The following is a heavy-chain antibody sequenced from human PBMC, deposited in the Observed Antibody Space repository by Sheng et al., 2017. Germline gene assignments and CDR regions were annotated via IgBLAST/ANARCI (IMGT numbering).Heavy chain of an antibody. J-gene: IGHJ6*03. V-gene: IGHV3-23*04. CDR2: LRGSGGNT. CDR1: GFTFSSYA. Sequence: EVQLVESGGDLVQPGGSLRLSCAASGFTFSSYAMSWVRQAPGKGLEWVSTLRGSGGNTYYADSVKGRFTISRDSSKNILYLQMNSLRAEDTAVFYCAKVLGPNHYYMDVWGQGTTVTVSS. CDR3: AKVLGPNHYYMDV. D-gene: IGHD7-27*01.